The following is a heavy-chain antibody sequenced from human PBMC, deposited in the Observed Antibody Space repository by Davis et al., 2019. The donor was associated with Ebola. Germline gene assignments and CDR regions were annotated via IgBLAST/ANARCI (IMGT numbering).Heavy chain of an antibody. CDR1: GFSFSTYV. CDR2: ITSGNSI. CDR3: ARAPAGRWQWPGTACDY. V-gene: IGHV3-69-1*01. J-gene: IGHJ4*02. Sequence: GESLKISCAASGFSFSTYVMTWVRQAPEKGLEWVSSITSGNSIYYADSLKGRFTISRDNAKNSLYLQLNSLRPEDTALYYCARAPAGRWQWPGTACDYWGQGTLVTVSS. D-gene: IGHD6-19*01.